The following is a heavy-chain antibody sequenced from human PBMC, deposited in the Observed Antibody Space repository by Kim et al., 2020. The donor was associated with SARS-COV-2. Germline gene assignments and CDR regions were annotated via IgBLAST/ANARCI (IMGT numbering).Heavy chain of an antibody. D-gene: IGHD2-8*01. CDR1: GFAFSNYA. CDR2: IRGCVAVT. Sequence: GGSLRLSCAASGFAFSNYAMSWVRQAPGKGLEWVSYIRGCVAVTHYAGSVQGRCTISRDNFKYTLYLQVDILRAEDTAVFFCSKFHSYLVYDAFDL. J-gene: IGHJ3*01. V-gene: IGHV3-23*01. CDR3: SKFHSYLVYDAFDL.